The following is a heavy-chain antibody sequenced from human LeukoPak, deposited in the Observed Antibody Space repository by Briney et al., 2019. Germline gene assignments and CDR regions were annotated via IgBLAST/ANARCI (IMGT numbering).Heavy chain of an antibody. CDR3: ARSPDLIYFDY. D-gene: IGHD3-10*01. V-gene: IGHV1-2*02. Sequence: GASVKVSCKASGYTFTGYYMFWVRQAPGQGLEWMGWVNPNSDGTNYAQTFQGRVVMTRDTSISTAYMEVSSLRSDDTAVYYCARSPDLIYFDYWGQGTLVTVSS. J-gene: IGHJ4*02. CDR1: GYTFTGYY. CDR2: VNPNSDGT.